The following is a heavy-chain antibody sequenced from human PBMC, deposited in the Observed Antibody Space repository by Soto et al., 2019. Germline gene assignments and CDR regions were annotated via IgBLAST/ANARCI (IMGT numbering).Heavy chain of an antibody. Sequence: ASVKVSCKVSGYTLTELSMHWARQAPGKGLEWMGGFDPEDGETIYAQKFQGRVTMTEDTSTDTAYMELSSLRSEDTAVYYCATDHIVVVPAAPNYYYYYYGMDVWGQGTTVTVSS. CDR2: FDPEDGET. CDR1: GYTLTELS. J-gene: IGHJ6*02. D-gene: IGHD2-2*01. CDR3: ATDHIVVVPAAPNYYYYYYGMDV. V-gene: IGHV1-24*01.